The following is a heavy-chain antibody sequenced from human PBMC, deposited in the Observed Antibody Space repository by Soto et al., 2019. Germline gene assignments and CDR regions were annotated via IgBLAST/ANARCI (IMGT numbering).Heavy chain of an antibody. J-gene: IGHJ4*01. V-gene: IGHV4-34*01. CDR1: GGSFSVYY. Sequence: SDSMYLASAVYGGSFSVYYCSWSRQPAGKGLEWIGEINHRGSTNYNPSLKSRVTISVDTSKNQFSLKLSSVTAADTAVYYCARGPFRNYCRSTSCYGLFDYWGQGTLVTVSS. CDR3: ARGPFRNYCRSTSCYGLFDY. D-gene: IGHD2-2*01. CDR2: INHRGST.